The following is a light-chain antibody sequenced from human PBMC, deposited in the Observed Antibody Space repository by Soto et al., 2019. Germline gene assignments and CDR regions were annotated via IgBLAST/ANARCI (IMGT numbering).Light chain of an antibody. Sequence: QYVLTQPPSVSGAPGQRVTISCTGSSSNIGAGYDVHWYQQLPGTAPKLLIYGNSNRPSGVPDRFSGSKSGTSASLAITGLQAEDEADYYCQSYDSSLSAPYVFGTGNKVTVL. CDR1: SSNIGAGYD. J-gene: IGLJ1*01. CDR2: GNS. CDR3: QSYDSSLSAPYV. V-gene: IGLV1-40*01.